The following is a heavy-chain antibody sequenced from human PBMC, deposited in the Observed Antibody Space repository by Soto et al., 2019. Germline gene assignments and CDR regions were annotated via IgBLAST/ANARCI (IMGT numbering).Heavy chain of an antibody. CDR1: GGSISSYY. Sequence: PSETLSLTCSVSGGSISSYYWSWIRQPPGKGLEWIGYIYYSGSTNFNPSLKSRVTISVDTSKNQFALKLSSVTAADTAVYYCARGSTKQNLFDYWGQGTPVTVS. CDR2: IYYSGST. CDR3: ARGSTKQNLFDY. D-gene: IGHD1-26*01. V-gene: IGHV4-59*01. J-gene: IGHJ5*01.